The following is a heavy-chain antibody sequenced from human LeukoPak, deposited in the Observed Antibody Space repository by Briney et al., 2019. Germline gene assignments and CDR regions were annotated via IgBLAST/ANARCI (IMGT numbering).Heavy chain of an antibody. Sequence: GVSLRLSCEASGFMCSSHEVNWVRQPPGRGLEWISYISAGGSITYYADSVKGRFTISRDNAKSSLYLQMINLGVEDTALYYCARRSSAWYALGIWVQGTMVSVSP. CDR2: ISAGGSIT. V-gene: IGHV3-48*03. CDR3: ARRSSAWYALGI. J-gene: IGHJ3*02. CDR1: GFMCSSHE. D-gene: IGHD2-15*01.